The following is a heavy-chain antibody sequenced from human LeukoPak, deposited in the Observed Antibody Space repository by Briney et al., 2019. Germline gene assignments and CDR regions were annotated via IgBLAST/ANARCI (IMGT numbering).Heavy chain of an antibody. Sequence: ASVKVSCKASGYTFTGYYMHWVRQAPGQGLEWMGWINPNSGGTNYAQKFQGRVTMTRDTSISTAYMQLSRLRSDDTGVYYCARGGGGYDDDYMDVWGKGTTVTISS. V-gene: IGHV1-2*02. D-gene: IGHD5-12*01. CDR2: INPNSGGT. CDR1: GYTFTGYY. CDR3: ARGGGGYDDDYMDV. J-gene: IGHJ6*03.